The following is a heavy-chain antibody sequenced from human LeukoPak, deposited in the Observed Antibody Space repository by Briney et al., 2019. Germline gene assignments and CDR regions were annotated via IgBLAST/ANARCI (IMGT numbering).Heavy chain of an antibody. CDR2: IYWNDDK. CDR1: GFSLSTSGVG. J-gene: IGHJ3*02. CDR3: AQTYYDFWSGYDAFDI. V-gene: IGHV2-5*01. D-gene: IGHD3-3*01. Sequence: SGPTLGNPTQTLTLTCTFSGFSLSTSGVGVGWIRQPPGKALEWLALIYWNDDKRYSPSLKCTRTITNDTSKNQVVLTMTNMDPVDTATYSCAQTYYDFWSGYDAFDIWGQGTMVTVSS.